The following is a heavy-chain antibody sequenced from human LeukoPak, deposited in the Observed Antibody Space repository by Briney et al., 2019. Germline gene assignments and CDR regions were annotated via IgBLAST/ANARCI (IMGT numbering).Heavy chain of an antibody. V-gene: IGHV4-30-4*08. Sequence: SETLSLTCTVSGGSISSGDYYWNWIRQPPGKGLEWIGYIHYTGTTYYNPSLKSRVTISVDTSKNQFSLKLSSVTAADTAVYCCARQPAAFFDYWGQGTLVTVSS. CDR1: GGSISSGDYY. CDR2: IHYTGTT. J-gene: IGHJ4*02. CDR3: ARQPAAFFDY. D-gene: IGHD2-2*01.